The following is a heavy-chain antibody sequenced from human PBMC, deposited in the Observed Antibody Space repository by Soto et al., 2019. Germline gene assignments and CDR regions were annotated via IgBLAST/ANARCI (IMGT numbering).Heavy chain of an antibody. V-gene: IGHV2-70*01. D-gene: IGHD5-18*01. CDR3: ARWISDTAMITPGFDP. J-gene: IGHJ5*02. CDR1: GFSRSTSGMC. Sequence: AGPTLVNPTQTLTLTCTFSGFSRSTSGMCVSWIRQPTGKALEWLALIDWDDDKYYSTSLKTRLTISKDTSKNQVVLTMTNMDPVDTATYYCARWISDTAMITPGFDPWGQGTLVTVSS. CDR2: IDWDDDK.